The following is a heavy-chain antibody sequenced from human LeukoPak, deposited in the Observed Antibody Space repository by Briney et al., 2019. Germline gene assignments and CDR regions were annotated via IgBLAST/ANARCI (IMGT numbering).Heavy chain of an antibody. J-gene: IGHJ4*02. CDR3: ARDSHKLHSSAYFYLFDY. D-gene: IGHD3-22*01. Sequence: GGSLRLSCAASGFTVSSDYMGWVRQAPGKGLEYVSIIYGGGDTFYADSVKGRFTISRDNSKNTLYLQMNSLRAEDTAVYYCARDSHKLHSSAYFYLFDYWGQGTLVSVSS. V-gene: IGHV3-66*02. CDR1: GFTVSSDY. CDR2: IYGGGDT.